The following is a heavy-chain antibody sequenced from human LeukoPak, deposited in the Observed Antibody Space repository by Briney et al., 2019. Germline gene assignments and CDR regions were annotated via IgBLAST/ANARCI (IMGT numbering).Heavy chain of an antibody. CDR1: GFTFSSYG. CDR3: VRGSSGWYLDY. CDR2: ISYDGSNK. Sequence: PGRSLRLSCAASGFTFSSYGMHWVRQAPGKGLEWVAVISYDGSNKYYADSVKGRFTISRDNSKNTLYLQMNSLRAEDTAVYYCVRGSSGWYLDYWGQGTLVTVSS. V-gene: IGHV3-30*03. J-gene: IGHJ4*02. D-gene: IGHD6-19*01.